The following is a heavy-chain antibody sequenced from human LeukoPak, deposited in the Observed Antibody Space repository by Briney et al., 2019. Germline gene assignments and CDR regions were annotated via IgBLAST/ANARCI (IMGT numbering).Heavy chain of an antibody. J-gene: IGHJ1*01. CDR2: ISGGGGNT. D-gene: IGHD1-14*01. V-gene: IGHV3-43*02. CDR3: ARTGGSRRDFHH. CDR1: GFTFDDYA. Sequence: GGSLRLSCAASGFTFDDYAMHWVRQAPGKGLQWVSLISGGGGNTYYADSVKGRFTISRDNSKNSLYLQMNSLRNEDTALYYCARTGGSRRDFHHWGQGTLVTVSS.